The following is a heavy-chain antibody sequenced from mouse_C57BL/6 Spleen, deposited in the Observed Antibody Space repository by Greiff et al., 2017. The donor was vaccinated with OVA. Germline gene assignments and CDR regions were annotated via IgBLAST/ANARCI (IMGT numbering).Heavy chain of an antibody. CDR3: ARDDYHYAMDY. CDR1: GYTFTDYN. Sequence: EVKVVESGPELVKPGASVKIPCKASGYTFTDYNMDWVKQSHGKSLEWIGDINPNNGGTIYNQKFKGKATLTVDKSSSTAYMELRRLTSEDTAVYYCARDDYHYAMDYWGQGTSVTVSS. V-gene: IGHV1-18*01. CDR2: INPNNGGT. J-gene: IGHJ4*01. D-gene: IGHD2-4*01.